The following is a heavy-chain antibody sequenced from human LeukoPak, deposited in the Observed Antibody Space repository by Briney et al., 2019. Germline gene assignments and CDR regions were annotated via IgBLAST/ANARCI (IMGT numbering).Heavy chain of an antibody. CDR3: ARTTYSYGAQTLDY. Sequence: SGPALVKPTPTLTLTCTFSGFSLSTSRMRVSWIRQPPGKALEWLARIDWDDDKFYSTSLKTRLTISKDTSKNQVVLTMTNMDPVDTATYYCARTTYSYGAQTLDYWGQGTLVTVSS. CDR1: GFSLSTSRMR. D-gene: IGHD5-18*01. V-gene: IGHV2-70*04. CDR2: IDWDDDK. J-gene: IGHJ4*02.